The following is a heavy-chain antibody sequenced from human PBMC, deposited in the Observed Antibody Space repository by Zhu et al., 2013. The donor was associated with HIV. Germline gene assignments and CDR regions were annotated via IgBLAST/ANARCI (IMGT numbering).Heavy chain of an antibody. V-gene: IGHV4-34*01. CDR3: ARLTGNGGPNRTFDT. CDR1: GGSFSDYY. Sequence: QVQLQQWGAGLLRPSETLSLTCAVYGGSFSDYYLSWIRQPPGKGLEWIGEINYSGSTNYNPSLKSRVTISVDTSKNQFSLKLSSVTAADTAVYFCARLTGNGGPNRTFDTWGQGTMVTVSS. J-gene: IGHJ3*02. D-gene: IGHD3-16*01. CDR2: INYSGST.